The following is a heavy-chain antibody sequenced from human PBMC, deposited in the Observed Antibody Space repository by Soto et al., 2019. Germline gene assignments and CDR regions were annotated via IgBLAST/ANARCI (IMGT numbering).Heavy chain of an antibody. Sequence: QVQLVESGGGVVQPGRSLRLSCAASGFTFSNYTMHWVRQAPGKGLEWVAVISYDGSNKYYADSVKGRFTISRDNSTNTLYLQMNSLRAEDTAVYYCASWYSSGWYYFDYWGQGTLVTVYS. CDR1: GFTFSNYT. CDR2: ISYDGSNK. CDR3: ASWYSSGWYYFDY. D-gene: IGHD6-19*01. J-gene: IGHJ4*02. V-gene: IGHV3-30-3*01.